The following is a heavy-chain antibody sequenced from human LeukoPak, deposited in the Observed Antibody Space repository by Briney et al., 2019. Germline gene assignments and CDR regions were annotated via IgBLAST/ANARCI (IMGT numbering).Heavy chain of an antibody. D-gene: IGHD5-18*01. Sequence: SETLSLTCTVSGGSVSSYYWSWIRQPPGKGLEWIGYIYYSGSTNYNPSLKCRVTISVDTSKNQFSLKLSSVTAADTAVYYCAGGYSYGKKDYWGQGTLVTVSS. V-gene: IGHV4-59*02. CDR2: IYYSGST. J-gene: IGHJ4*02. CDR3: AGGYSYGKKDY. CDR1: GGSVSSYY.